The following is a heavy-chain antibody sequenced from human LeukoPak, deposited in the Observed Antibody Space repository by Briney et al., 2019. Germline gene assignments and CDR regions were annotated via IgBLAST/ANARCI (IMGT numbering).Heavy chain of an antibody. V-gene: IGHV3-21*01. CDR1: GFTFSSYS. J-gene: IGHJ6*02. Sequence: GSLRLSCAASGFTFSSYSMNWVRQAPGKGLEWVSSISSSSSYIYYADSVKGRFTISRDNAKNSLYLQMNSLRAEDTAVYYCARPRGAGYYYYYGMDVWGQGTTVTVSS. CDR3: ARPRGAGYYYYYGMDV. CDR2: ISSSSSYI. D-gene: IGHD3-10*01.